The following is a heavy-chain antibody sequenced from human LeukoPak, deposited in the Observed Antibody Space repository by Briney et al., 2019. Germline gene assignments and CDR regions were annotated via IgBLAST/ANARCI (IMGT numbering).Heavy chain of an antibody. Sequence: GGSLRLSCAASGFTFSNAWTNWVRQAPGKGLEWVGRIKSKTDGGTTDYAAPVKGRFTISRDDSKNTLYLQMNSLKTEDTAVYYCTTDSYSGEYYDSSGYYYDFDYWGQGTLVTVSS. CDR2: IKSKTDGGTT. CDR3: TTDSYSGEYYDSSGYYYDFDY. CDR1: GFTFSNAW. J-gene: IGHJ4*02. V-gene: IGHV3-15*07. D-gene: IGHD3-22*01.